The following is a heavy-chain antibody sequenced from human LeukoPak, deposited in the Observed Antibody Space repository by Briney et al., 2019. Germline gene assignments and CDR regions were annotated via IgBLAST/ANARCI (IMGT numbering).Heavy chain of an antibody. J-gene: IGHJ6*03. CDR1: GYTFTGYY. D-gene: IGHD2-2*01. CDR2: INPNSGGT. V-gene: IGHV1-2*02. Sequence: ASVKVSCKASGYTFTGYYMHWARQAPGQGLEWMGWINPNSGGTNYAQKFQGRVTMTRDTSISTAYMELSRLRSDDTAVYYCARDGGYCSSTSCRWRDYYYYMDVWGKGTTVTVSS. CDR3: ARDGGYCSSTSCRWRDYYYYMDV.